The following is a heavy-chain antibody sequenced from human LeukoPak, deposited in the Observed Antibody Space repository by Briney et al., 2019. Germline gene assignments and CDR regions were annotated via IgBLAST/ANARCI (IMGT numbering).Heavy chain of an antibody. D-gene: IGHD6-19*01. CDR3: ARSQWLGDWFDP. Sequence: PGGSLRLSCAASGFTFSSYGMNWVRQAPGKGLEWVSSISSSSSYIYYADSVKGRFTISRDNAKNSLYLQMNSLRAEDTAVYYCARSQWLGDWFDPWGQGTLVTVSS. J-gene: IGHJ5*02. V-gene: IGHV3-21*01. CDR1: GFTFSSYG. CDR2: ISSSSSYI.